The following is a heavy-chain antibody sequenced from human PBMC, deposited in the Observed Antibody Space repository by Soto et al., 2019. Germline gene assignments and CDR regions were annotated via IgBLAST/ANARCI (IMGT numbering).Heavy chain of an antibody. Sequence: GESLKISCKGSGKFFSNYWIAWVRQMPGKGLEWMGIIYPGDSDTRYSPSFQGQVTISADKSISTAYLQWSSLKASDTAMYYCARHVTVVVPAAIPTYYYYGMDVWGQGTTVTVSS. CDR1: GKFFSNYW. CDR2: IYPGDSDT. CDR3: ARHVTVVVPAAIPTYYYYGMDV. D-gene: IGHD2-2*02. V-gene: IGHV5-51*01. J-gene: IGHJ6*02.